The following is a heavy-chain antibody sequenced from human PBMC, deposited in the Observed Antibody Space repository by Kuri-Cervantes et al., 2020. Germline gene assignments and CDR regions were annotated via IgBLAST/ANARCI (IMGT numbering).Heavy chain of an antibody. CDR1: GFTFSSYA. J-gene: IGHJ4*02. Sequence: SLKISCAASGFTFSSYAMSWVRQAPGKGLEWVSGISWNSGSIGYADSVKGRFTISRDNAKNSLYLQMNSLRAEDTALYYCAKDISPLVRGVINYWGQGTLVTVSS. CDR2: ISWNSGSI. CDR3: AKDISPLVRGVINY. D-gene: IGHD3-10*01. V-gene: IGHV3-9*01.